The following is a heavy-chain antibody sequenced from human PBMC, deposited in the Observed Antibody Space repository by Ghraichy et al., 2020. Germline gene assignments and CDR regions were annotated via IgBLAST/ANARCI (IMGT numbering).Heavy chain of an antibody. Sequence: GGSLRLSCAASGFTFSSYAMSWVRQAPGKGLEWVSAISGSGGSTYYADSVKGRFTISRDNSKNTLYLQMNSLRAEDTAVYYCAKDSYGYSSGWYRGAFDYWGQGTLVTVSS. J-gene: IGHJ4*02. CDR1: GFTFSSYA. CDR3: AKDSYGYSSGWYRGAFDY. CDR2: ISGSGGST. D-gene: IGHD6-19*01. V-gene: IGHV3-23*01.